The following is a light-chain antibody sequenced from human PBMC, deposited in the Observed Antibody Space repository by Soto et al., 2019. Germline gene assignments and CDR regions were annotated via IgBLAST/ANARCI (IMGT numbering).Light chain of an antibody. CDR1: SGDIESYNL. Sequence: QSVLTQPASVSGSPGQSITIPCTGTSGDIESYNLVSWYQQHPGKAPKLMIYEVTERPSGVSNRFSGSKSGNTASLTISGLQPEDEADYYCCSYAGNSEVFGTGTKVTVL. V-gene: IGLV2-23*02. CDR2: EVT. J-gene: IGLJ1*01. CDR3: CSYAGNSEV.